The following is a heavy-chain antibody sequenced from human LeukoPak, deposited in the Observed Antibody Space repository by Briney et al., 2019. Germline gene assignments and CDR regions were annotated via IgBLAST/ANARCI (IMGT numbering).Heavy chain of an antibody. J-gene: IGHJ4*02. D-gene: IGHD2-2*01. Sequence: ASVKVSCKASGHTFTSYGISWVRQAPGQGLEWMGWISAYNGNTNYAQKLQGRVTMTTDTSTSTAYMELRSLRSDDTAVYYCARTYCSSTSCYSGHWGQGTLVTVSS. CDR1: GHTFTSYG. CDR2: ISAYNGNT. V-gene: IGHV1-18*01. CDR3: ARTYCSSTSCYSGH.